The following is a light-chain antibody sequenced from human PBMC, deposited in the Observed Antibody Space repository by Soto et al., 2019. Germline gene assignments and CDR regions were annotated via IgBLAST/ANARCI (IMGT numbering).Light chain of an antibody. Sequence: EIVLTQYPGTLSLSPGERATLSCRASQSVSSSYLAWYQQKPGQAPRLLIYGASSRATGIPDRFSVSGSGTDFTLTISRLAPKDFAVYYCQQYGRPPFTFGPGTKVDIK. CDR2: GAS. CDR1: QSVSSSY. J-gene: IGKJ3*01. V-gene: IGKV3-20*01. CDR3: QQYGRPPFT.